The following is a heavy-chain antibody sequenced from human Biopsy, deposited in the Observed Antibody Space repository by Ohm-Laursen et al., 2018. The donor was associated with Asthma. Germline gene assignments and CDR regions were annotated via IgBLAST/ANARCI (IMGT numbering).Heavy chain of an antibody. V-gene: IGHV1-24*01. CDR1: GYSLTDLS. D-gene: IGHD4-17*01. CDR3: ASDFPKDYVRYNFQF. CDR2: PDHEEGGT. Sequence: GASEMDSCNISGYSLTDLSMHWVRQAPGQGLEWMGGPDHEEGGTVNARRFQGRVTMTEDTSTDTAYMELSSLSSDDTAVYYCASDFPKDYVRYNFQFWGQGTLVTVSS. J-gene: IGHJ4*02.